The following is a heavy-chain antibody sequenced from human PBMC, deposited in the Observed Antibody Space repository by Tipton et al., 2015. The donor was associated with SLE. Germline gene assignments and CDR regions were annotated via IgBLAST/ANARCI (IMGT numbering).Heavy chain of an antibody. CDR1: GFTFSNYW. D-gene: IGHD6-6*01. CDR2: INSDGSST. CDR3: ASVLEYSSSFNLSYYYGMDV. Sequence: SLRLSCAASGFTFSNYWMNWVRQAPGKGLVWVSRINSDGSSTSYADSVKGRFTISRDNAKNTLYLQMNSLRAEDTAVYYCASVLEYSSSFNLSYYYGMDVWGQGTTVPVSS. V-gene: IGHV3-74*01. J-gene: IGHJ6*02.